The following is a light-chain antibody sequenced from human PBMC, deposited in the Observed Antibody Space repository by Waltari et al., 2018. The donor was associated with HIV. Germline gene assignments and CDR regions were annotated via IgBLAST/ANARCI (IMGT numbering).Light chain of an antibody. CDR1: ALPRNY. V-gene: IGLV3-10*01. J-gene: IGLJ7*01. CDR2: EDN. Sequence: SYELTQPPSVSVSPGQTARIPCSGDALPRNYAYWYQQKSGQAPVLVIYEDNRRPSGIPERFSGSSSGTMATLTISGAQVEDEGDYYCYSTDDSGNPLAVFGGGTQLTVL. CDR3: YSTDDSGNPLAV.